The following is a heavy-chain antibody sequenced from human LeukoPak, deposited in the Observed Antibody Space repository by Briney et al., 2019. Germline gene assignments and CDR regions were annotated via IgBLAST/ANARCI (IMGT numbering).Heavy chain of an antibody. Sequence: ASVKVSCKASGYTFTIYGISWVRQAPGQGLEWMGWISTYNGNTNYAQKLQGRVTMTTNTSASTAYMELRSLRSDDTAVYYCARDRRFGVLFRSYYYMDVWGKGTTVTVSS. CDR1: GYTFTIYG. CDR2: ISTYNGNT. D-gene: IGHD3-10*01. J-gene: IGHJ6*03. V-gene: IGHV1-18*01. CDR3: ARDRRFGVLFRSYYYMDV.